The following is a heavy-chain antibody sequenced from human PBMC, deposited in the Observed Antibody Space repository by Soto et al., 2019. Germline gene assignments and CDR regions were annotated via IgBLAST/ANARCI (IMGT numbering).Heavy chain of an antibody. Sequence: GGSLRLSCAASGFTVSSNYMSWVRQAPGKGLEWVSVIYSGDTTYYADSVKGRFTTSRDNSKNTLYLQMNSLRAEDTAVYYCARDLRTLYGMDVWGQGTTLTVSS. V-gene: IGHV3-53*01. CDR3: ARDLRTLYGMDV. J-gene: IGHJ6*02. CDR1: GFTVSSNY. CDR2: IYSGDTT.